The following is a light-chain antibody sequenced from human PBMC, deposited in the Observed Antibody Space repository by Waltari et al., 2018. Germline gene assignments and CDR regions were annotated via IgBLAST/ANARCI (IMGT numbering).Light chain of an antibody. V-gene: IGKV3-20*01. CDR3: QQYGSSPGT. Sequence: DIVLTQSPGTLSLSPGERATLPCRASQSVSSSYLAWYQQKPGQAPRLLIYGASSRATGSPDRFSGSGSGRDFTLTISRLEPEDFAVYYCQQYGSSPGTFGQGTKLEIK. CDR2: GAS. J-gene: IGKJ2*01. CDR1: QSVSSSY.